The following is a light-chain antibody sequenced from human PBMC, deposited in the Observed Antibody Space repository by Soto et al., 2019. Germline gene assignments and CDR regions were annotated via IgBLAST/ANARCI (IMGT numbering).Light chain of an antibody. CDR3: QQSYSPWT. J-gene: IGKJ1*01. CDR2: AAS. CDR1: QSIGNH. Sequence: DIHMTQSPSSLSASVGDRVTIACRASQSIGNHFNWYRQKPGNPPDLLIYAASSLHSGAPSRCNGGGSTTYFPITISSLQPEVFATFYHQQSYSPWTFGQGTKVDIK. V-gene: IGKV1-39*01.